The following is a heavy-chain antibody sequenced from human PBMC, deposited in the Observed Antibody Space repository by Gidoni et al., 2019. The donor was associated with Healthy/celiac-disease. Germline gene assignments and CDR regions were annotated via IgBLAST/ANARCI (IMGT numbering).Heavy chain of an antibody. CDR2: ISAYNGNT. CDR1: GYTFTSYG. D-gene: IGHD5-12*01. V-gene: IGHV1-18*01. CDR3: ARGRGYSGYDWYYYYYMDV. J-gene: IGHJ6*03. Sequence: QVQLVQSGAEAKKPGASVKVSCKASGYTFTSYGISWARQAPGQGLEWMRWISAYNGNTNYAQKLQGRVTMTTDTSTSTAYMELRSLRSDDTAVYYCARGRGYSGYDWYYYYYMDVWGKGTTVTVSS.